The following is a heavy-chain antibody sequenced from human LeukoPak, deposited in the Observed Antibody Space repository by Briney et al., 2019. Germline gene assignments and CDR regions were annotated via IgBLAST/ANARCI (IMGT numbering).Heavy chain of an antibody. CDR3: ARGDTYYDILTGYYVRYYFDY. CDR1: GFTFSSYS. CDR2: ISSSSSYI. Sequence: GGSLRLSCAASGFTFSSYSMNWVRQAPGKGLEWVSYISSSSSYIYYADSVKGRFTISRDNAKNSLYLQMNSLRAEDTAVYYCARGDTYYDILTGYYVRYYFDYWGQGTLVTVSS. J-gene: IGHJ4*02. V-gene: IGHV3-21*01. D-gene: IGHD3-9*01.